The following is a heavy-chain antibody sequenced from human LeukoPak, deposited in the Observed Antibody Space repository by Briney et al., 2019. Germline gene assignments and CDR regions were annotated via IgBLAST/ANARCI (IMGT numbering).Heavy chain of an antibody. Sequence: GASVKVSCKASGYTLTSYGISWVRQAPGQGLEWMGWISAYNGNTNYAQKLQGRVTMTTDTSTSTAYTELRSLRSDDTAVYYCARDPFSIWFGELLTPNPFGTINYYYYYGMDVWGQGTTVTVSS. CDR2: ISAYNGNT. D-gene: IGHD3-10*01. CDR3: ARDPFSIWFGELLTPNPFGTINYYYYYGMDV. CDR1: GYTLTSYG. J-gene: IGHJ6*02. V-gene: IGHV1-18*01.